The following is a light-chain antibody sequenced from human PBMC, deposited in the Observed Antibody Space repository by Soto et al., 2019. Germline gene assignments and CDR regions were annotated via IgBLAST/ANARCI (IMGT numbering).Light chain of an antibody. CDR1: QSISSY. J-gene: IGKJ3*01. CDR2: AAS. Sequence: DIQMTQSPSSLSASVGDRVTITCRASQSISSYLNWYQQKPGKAPKLLIYAASSLQSGVPSRFSGSGSGTDFTLTISCLQSEDFATYYCQQYYSYPQTFXPGTKLDIK. V-gene: IGKV1-39*01. CDR3: QQYYSYPQT.